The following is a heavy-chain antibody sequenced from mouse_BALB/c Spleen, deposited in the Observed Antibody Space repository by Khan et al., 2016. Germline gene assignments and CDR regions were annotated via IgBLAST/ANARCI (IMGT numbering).Heavy chain of an antibody. CDR3: VSVEGFAY. V-gene: IGHV10-1*02. CDR1: GFTFNTYA. Sequence: EVQLVESGGGLVQPKGSLKLSCAASGFTFNTYAMNWVRQAPGKGLEWVARIRSKSNNYATYYADSVKDRFTISRDDSQSMLYLQMNNLKTEDTAMYYCVSVEGFAYWGQGTLVTVSA. J-gene: IGHJ3*01. CDR2: IRSKSNNYAT.